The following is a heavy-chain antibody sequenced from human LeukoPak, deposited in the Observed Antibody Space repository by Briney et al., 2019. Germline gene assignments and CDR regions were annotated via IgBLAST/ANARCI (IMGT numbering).Heavy chain of an antibody. CDR2: INHSGST. V-gene: IGHV4-34*01. CDR3: ARGRGAVAGTEWFDP. Sequence: SETLSLTCAVYGGSFSGYYWSWIRQPPGKGLGWIGEINHSGSTNYNPSLKSRVTISVDTSKNQFSLKLSSVTAADTAVYYCARGRGAVAGTEWFDPWGQGTLVTVSS. D-gene: IGHD6-19*01. CDR1: GGSFSGYY. J-gene: IGHJ5*02.